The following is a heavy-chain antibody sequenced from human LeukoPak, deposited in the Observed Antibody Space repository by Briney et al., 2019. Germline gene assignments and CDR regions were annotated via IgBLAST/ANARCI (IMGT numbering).Heavy chain of an antibody. D-gene: IGHD1-26*01. Sequence: SETLSLTCAVSGGSISSGGYSWSWIRQPPGKGLEWIGYIYHSGSTYYNPSLKSRVTISVDTSKNQFSLKLSSVTAADTAVYYCARLRRGAQSLYYFDYWGQGTLVTVSS. CDR2: IYHSGST. V-gene: IGHV4-30-2*01. J-gene: IGHJ4*02. CDR1: GGSISSGGYS. CDR3: ARLRRGAQSLYYFDY.